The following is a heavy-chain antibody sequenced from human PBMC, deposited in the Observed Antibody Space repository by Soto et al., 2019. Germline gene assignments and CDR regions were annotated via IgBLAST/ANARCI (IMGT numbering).Heavy chain of an antibody. Sequence: GGSLILSWAASGFTFSSYAMRWVRQAPGKGLEWVSAISGSGGSTYYADSVKGRFTISRDNSKNTLYLQMNSLRAEDTAVYYCAKVRSGYCSSTSCYRNGVFDPWGQGTLVTVS. D-gene: IGHD2-2*01. J-gene: IGHJ5*02. CDR2: ISGSGGST. CDR1: GFTFSSYA. V-gene: IGHV3-23*01. CDR3: AKVRSGYCSSTSCYRNGVFDP.